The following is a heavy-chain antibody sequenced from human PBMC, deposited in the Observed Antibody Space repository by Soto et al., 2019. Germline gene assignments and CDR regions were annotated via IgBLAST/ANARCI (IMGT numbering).Heavy chain of an antibody. J-gene: IGHJ6*03. D-gene: IGHD7-27*01. CDR1: GGSISSYY. CDR2: IYYSGST. Sequence: SETLSLTCTVSGGSISSYYWSWIRQPPGKGLEWIGYIYYSGSTNYNPSLKSRVTISVDTSKNQFSLKLSSVTAADTAVYYCARTQPSTGDHYYYYYMDVWGKGTTVTVSS. V-gene: IGHV4-59*01. CDR3: ARTQPSTGDHYYYYYMDV.